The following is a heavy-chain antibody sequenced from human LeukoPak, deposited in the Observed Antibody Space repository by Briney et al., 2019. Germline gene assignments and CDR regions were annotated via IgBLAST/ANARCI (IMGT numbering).Heavy chain of an antibody. D-gene: IGHD3-3*01. Sequence: GASVKVSCKASGYTFTSYDINWVRQATGQGLEWMGWMNPNSGNTGYAQNVQGRVTMTRNTSKSTDYMELSSLRSEDTAVYYCARDLDPITIFGVVDDYWGQGNLVTVSS. V-gene: IGHV1-8*01. CDR1: GYTFTSYD. CDR3: ARDLDPITIFGVVDDY. J-gene: IGHJ4*02. CDR2: MNPNSGNT.